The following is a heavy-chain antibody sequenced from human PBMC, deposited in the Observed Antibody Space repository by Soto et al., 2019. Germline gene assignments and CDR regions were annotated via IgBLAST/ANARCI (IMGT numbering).Heavy chain of an antibody. CDR3: ARRSSSSLGSLFDP. Sequence: PTNAVSGTCVVSGGSISSSTYYWDWIRQPPGKGLEWIGAMYYTGNKNYNPSLESRVTMSVDTSKNQFSLKLSSVTPTDTAVYYCARRSSSSLGSLFDPWGRGILVTVSS. CDR1: GGSISSSTYY. V-gene: IGHV4-39*01. J-gene: IGHJ5*02. D-gene: IGHD6-6*01. CDR2: MYYTGNK.